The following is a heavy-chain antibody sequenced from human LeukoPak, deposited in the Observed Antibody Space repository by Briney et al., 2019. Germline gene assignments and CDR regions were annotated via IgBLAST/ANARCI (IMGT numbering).Heavy chain of an antibody. J-gene: IGHJ6*02. CDR2: IKEDGSEK. D-gene: IGHD3-16*01. CDR1: GFTFPNYW. Sequence: GGSLRLSCAASGFTFPNYWMTWVRQAPGKGLEWVANIKEDGSEKYYVDSVKGRFTISRDNTKNSLYLQMNSLRAEDTAVYYCARDPKDDYSDFYYYYGMDVWGQGTTVSVSS. CDR3: ARDPKDDYSDFYYYYGMDV. V-gene: IGHV3-7*01.